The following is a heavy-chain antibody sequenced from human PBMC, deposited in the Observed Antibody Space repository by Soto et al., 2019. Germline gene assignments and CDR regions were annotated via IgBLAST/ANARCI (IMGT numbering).Heavy chain of an antibody. CDR2: SYWDADK. CDR3: AYLPCSGGSCYWFSFSGMDV. CDR1: GFSLSTSGVG. Sequence: QITLKESGPTLVKPTQTLTLTCTFSGFSLSTSGVGVAWIRQPPGEALEWLALSYWDADKRYRPSLESRLTITKDTSKTQVVLTMTNMDSVDTATYYCAYLPCSGGSCYWFSFSGMDVWGQGTTVTVSS. V-gene: IGHV2-5*02. D-gene: IGHD2-15*01. J-gene: IGHJ6*02.